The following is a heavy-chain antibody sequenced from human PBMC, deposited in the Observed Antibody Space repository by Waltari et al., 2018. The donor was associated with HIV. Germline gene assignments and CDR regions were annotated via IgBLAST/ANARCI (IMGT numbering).Heavy chain of an antibody. J-gene: IGHJ3*02. Sequence: VQLQESGPGLVKPSETLSLTCRLSGVYIDTDYYWTWIRRPPGKGLEWIGTMYHSGSTYYNLSLRSRVIMSLERTKNQFPLTLRSVTAADTAVYYCARSKEYHYDSSGSDAFDMWGQGTMVAVSS. D-gene: IGHD3-22*01. V-gene: IGHV4-38-2*01. CDR3: ARSKEYHYDSSGSDAFDM. CDR1: GVYIDTDYY. CDR2: MYHSGST.